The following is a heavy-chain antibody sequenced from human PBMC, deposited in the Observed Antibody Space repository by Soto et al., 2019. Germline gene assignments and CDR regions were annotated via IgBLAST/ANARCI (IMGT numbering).Heavy chain of an antibody. V-gene: IGHV1-18*01. D-gene: IGHD5-12*01. CDR3: ARHHGPTTSENWFDP. CDR1: GYTFFTYD. J-gene: IGHJ5*02. Sequence: QVHLVQSGVEVKTPGASVKVSCRASGYTFFTYDISWVRQAPGQGLEWMGWIRTYSGGTKYAQKFQGRVTMTTDTSTTTAYLELRSLRSDDTAVYYCARHHGPTTSENWFDPWGQGTLVTVSS. CDR2: IRTYSGGT.